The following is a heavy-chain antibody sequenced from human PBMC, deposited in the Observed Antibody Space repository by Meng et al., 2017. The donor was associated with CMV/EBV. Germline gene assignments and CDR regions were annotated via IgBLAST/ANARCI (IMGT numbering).Heavy chain of an antibody. CDR3: ARMDIVVVPAAILVGAFDI. D-gene: IGHD2-2*02. CDR1: GFTFSSYA. J-gene: IGHJ3*02. Sequence: GALRLSCAASGFTFSSYAMHWVRQAPGKGLEWVAVISYDGSNKYYADSVKGRFTISRDNSKNTLYLQMNSLRAEDTAVYYCARMDIVVVPAAILVGAFDIWGQGTMVTVSS. CDR2: ISYDGSNK. V-gene: IGHV3-30-3*01.